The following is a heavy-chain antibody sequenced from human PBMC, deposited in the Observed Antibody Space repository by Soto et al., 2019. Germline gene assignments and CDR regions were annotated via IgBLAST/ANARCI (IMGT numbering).Heavy chain of an antibody. J-gene: IGHJ6*02. D-gene: IGHD3-10*01. Sequence: ITLKESGPTLVKPTQTLTLTCTFSGFSLNTGGVGVGWVRQPRGKAMEWLALIYWDDDERYRPSLRSRLNITKDTINYQVVLTMTNMDPEDTATYYCVRNWRYYGGDYYYGMYAWGQGTTVTVSS. CDR3: VRNWRYYGGDYYYGMYA. CDR2: IYWDDDE. V-gene: IGHV2-5*02. CDR1: GFSLNTGGVG.